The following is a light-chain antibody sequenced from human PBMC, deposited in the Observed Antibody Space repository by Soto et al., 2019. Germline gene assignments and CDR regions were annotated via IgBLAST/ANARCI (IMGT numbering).Light chain of an antibody. Sequence: DIQLTQSPSFLSASVGDRVTITCRASQGISSYLAWYQQKPGKAPKLLIYAASTLQSGVPSRVNGRRSGTEFTLTCSGLQPEDLETNHCQQRNSYPFTCGGRTKVEFK. J-gene: IGKJ4*01. V-gene: IGKV1-9*01. CDR2: AAS. CDR3: QQRNSYPFT. CDR1: QGISSY.